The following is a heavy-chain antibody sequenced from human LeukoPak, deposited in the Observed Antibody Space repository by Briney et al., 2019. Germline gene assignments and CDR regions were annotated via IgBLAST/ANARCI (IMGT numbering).Heavy chain of an antibody. CDR3: ARACGIVGATDWFDP. J-gene: IGHJ5*02. Sequence: GASVKVSCKASGYTFTSHGISWVRQAPGQGLEWMGWISAYNGNTNYAQKLQGRVTMTTDTSTSTAYMELRSLRSDDTAVYYCARACGIVGATDWFDPWGQGTLVTVSS. CDR2: ISAYNGNT. CDR1: GYTFTSHG. V-gene: IGHV1-18*01. D-gene: IGHD1-26*01.